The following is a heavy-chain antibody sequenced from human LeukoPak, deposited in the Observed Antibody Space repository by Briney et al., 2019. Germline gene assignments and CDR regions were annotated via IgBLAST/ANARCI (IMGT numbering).Heavy chain of an antibody. CDR3: ARARLSIVRGITNFDY. D-gene: IGHD3-10*01. Sequence: PSETLSLTCTVSGYSISSGYYWGWIRQPPGQGLEWIGSIYHSGRTFYNPSLKSRVTISVDTSKNQFSLILSSVTAADTAVYFCARARLSIVRGITNFDYWGQGTVVTVSS. J-gene: IGHJ4*02. V-gene: IGHV4-38-2*02. CDR2: IYHSGRT. CDR1: GYSISSGYY.